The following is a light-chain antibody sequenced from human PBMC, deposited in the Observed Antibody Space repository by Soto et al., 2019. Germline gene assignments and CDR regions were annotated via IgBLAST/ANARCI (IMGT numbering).Light chain of an antibody. J-gene: IGKJ1*01. CDR2: RAS. V-gene: IGKV3D-7*01. CDR3: QQDYNLPWT. CDR1: QFMSSNY. Sequence: EIFMTQSPATLALSPGDRATLSCRASQFMSSNYLSWYQQKPGQAPRLLIYRASTRATGIPERFSGSGSETDFTLTISSLPPEDFELYYCQQDYNLPWTFGHGTKVDIK.